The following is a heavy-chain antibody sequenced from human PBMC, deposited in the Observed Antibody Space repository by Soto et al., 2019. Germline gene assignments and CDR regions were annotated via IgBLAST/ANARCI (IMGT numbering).Heavy chain of an antibody. Sequence: EVQLLDSGGGLVQPGGSLRLSCAASGFTFSSYAMSWVRQAPGKGLEWVSTVSGSGTSTYSADSVKGRFTISRDNSRNTLYLQMDSLRAEDTAIYYCAKAILYGSGPNDHFDYWGQGILVTVSS. J-gene: IGHJ4*02. V-gene: IGHV3-23*01. CDR1: GFTFSSYA. D-gene: IGHD6-19*01. CDR3: AKAILYGSGPNDHFDY. CDR2: VSGSGTST.